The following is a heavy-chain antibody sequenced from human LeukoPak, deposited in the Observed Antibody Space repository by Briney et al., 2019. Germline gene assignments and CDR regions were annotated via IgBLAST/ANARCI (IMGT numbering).Heavy chain of an antibody. CDR1: GYTFTSYY. J-gene: IGHJ4*02. Sequence: ASVKVSCKASGYTFTSYYMHWVRQAPGQGLEWMGIINPSGGSTSYAQKFQGRVTMTRDTSTGTVYMELSSLRSEDTAVYYCARGPRWNYFTTSAYYYFDYWGQGTLVTVSS. CDR3: ARGPRWNYFTTSAYYYFDY. V-gene: IGHV1-46*01. CDR2: INPSGGST. D-gene: IGHD1-7*01.